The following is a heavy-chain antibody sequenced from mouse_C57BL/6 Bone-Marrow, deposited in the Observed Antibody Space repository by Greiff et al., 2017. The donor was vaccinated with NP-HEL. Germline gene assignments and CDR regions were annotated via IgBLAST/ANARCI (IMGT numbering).Heavy chain of an antibody. CDR2: ISSGGSYT. J-gene: IGHJ3*01. CDR3: ARQYYDWFAY. Sequence: DVQLVESGGDLVKPGGSLKLSCAASGFTFSSYGMSWVRQTPDKRLEWVATISSGGSYTYYPDSVKGRFTISRDNAKNTLYLQMSSLKSEDTAMYYCARQYYDWFAYWGQGTLVTVSA. V-gene: IGHV5-6*01. CDR1: GFTFSSYG. D-gene: IGHD2-4*01.